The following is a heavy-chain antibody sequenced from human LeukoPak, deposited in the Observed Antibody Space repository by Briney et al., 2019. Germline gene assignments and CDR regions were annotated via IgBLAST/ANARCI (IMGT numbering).Heavy chain of an antibody. D-gene: IGHD3-3*01. CDR1: GFTFSSYS. CDR3: ARDHAFSYYYYYMDV. J-gene: IGHJ6*03. V-gene: IGHV3-21*06. CDR2: ITRSNYI. Sequence: GGSLRLSCAASGFTFSSYSMNWVRQAPGKGLEWVSSITRSNYIYYADSVKGRFTISRDNAKNSLYLQMNSLRAEDTAVYYCARDHAFSYYYYYMDVWGQGTKVTVSS.